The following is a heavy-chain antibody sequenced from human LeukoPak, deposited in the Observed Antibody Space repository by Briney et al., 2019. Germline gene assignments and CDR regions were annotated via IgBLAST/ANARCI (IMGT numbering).Heavy chain of an antibody. CDR3: ARATSPGFLEWLLFYY. CDR1: GFTFSNYA. D-gene: IGHD3-3*01. V-gene: IGHV3-30-3*01. Sequence: GGSLRLSCAASGFTFSNYAMHWVRQAPGKGLEWVTVISYDGSNKYYADSVKGRFTISRDNSKNTLYLQMNSLRAEDTAVYYCARATSPGFLEWLLFYYWGQGTLVTVSS. CDR2: ISYDGSNK. J-gene: IGHJ4*02.